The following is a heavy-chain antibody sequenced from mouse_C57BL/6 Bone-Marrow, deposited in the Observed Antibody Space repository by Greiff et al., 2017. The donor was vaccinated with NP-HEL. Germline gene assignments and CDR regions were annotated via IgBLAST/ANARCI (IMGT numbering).Heavy chain of an antibody. CDR3: VRAGNSLFDY. CDR1: GFSFNTYA. Sequence: EVQLVESGGGLVQPKGSLKLSCAASGFSFNTYAMNWVRQAPGKGLEWVARIRSKSNNYATYYADSVKDRFTISRDDSESMLYLQMNNLKTEDTAMYYCVRAGNSLFDYWGQGTTLTVSS. D-gene: IGHD6-1*01. V-gene: IGHV10-1*01. J-gene: IGHJ2*01. CDR2: IRSKSNNYAT.